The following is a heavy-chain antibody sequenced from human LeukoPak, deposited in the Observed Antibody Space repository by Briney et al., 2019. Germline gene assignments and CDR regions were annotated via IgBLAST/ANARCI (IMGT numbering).Heavy chain of an antibody. J-gene: IGHJ4*02. V-gene: IGHV3-13*01. CDR3: ARVAKERVGGVYYFDY. CDR2: IGTAGDT. Sequence: PGGSLRLSCAASGFTFSDDDMHWVRQATGKGLEWVSAIGTAGDTYYTGSVKGRFTISRENAKNSLYLQMNSLRAGDTAVYYCARVAKERVGGVYYFDYWGQGTLVTASS. CDR1: GFTFSDDD. D-gene: IGHD1-1*01.